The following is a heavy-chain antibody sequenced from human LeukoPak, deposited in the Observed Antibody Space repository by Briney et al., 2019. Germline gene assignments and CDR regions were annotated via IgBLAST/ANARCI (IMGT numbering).Heavy chain of an antibody. J-gene: IGHJ4*02. CDR1: GGSISSYY. Sequence: SETLSLTCTVSGGSISSYYWSWIRQPPGKGLEWIGSIYYSGSTYYNPSLKSRVTISVDTSKNQFSLKLSSVTAADTAVYYCAREVSSSWYPLYYFDYWGQGTLVTVSS. V-gene: IGHV4-59*12. CDR2: IYYSGST. D-gene: IGHD6-13*01. CDR3: AREVSSSWYPLYYFDY.